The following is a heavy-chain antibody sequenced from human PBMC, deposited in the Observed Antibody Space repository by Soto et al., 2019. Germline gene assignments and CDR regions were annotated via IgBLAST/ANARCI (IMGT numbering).Heavy chain of an antibody. CDR3: ARGGRGYSYEFYYYGMDV. CDR2: IFYSGSA. J-gene: IGHJ6*02. V-gene: IGHV4-31*03. Sequence: SETLSLTCNVTGGSINTAGYYWSWIRQVPGKGLEWIGYIFYSGSAYYHPSLKSRASISVDRSKNQFSLKVNSVTAADTAVYYCARGGRGYSYEFYYYGMDVWGQGTTVTVSS. CDR1: GGSINTAGYY. D-gene: IGHD5-18*01.